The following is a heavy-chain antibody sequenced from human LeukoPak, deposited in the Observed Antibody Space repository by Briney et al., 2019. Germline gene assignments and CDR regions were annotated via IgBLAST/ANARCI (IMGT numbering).Heavy chain of an antibody. V-gene: IGHV3-33*01. CDR2: IWYDGSNK. D-gene: IGHD6-13*01. CDR1: GFTFSSYG. Sequence: PGRSLRLSCAASGFTFSSYGMHWVRQAPGKGLEWVAVIWYDGSNKYYADSVKGRFTISRDNSKNTLYLQMNSLRAEDTAVYYCARGGFRPYSSSRPNDYWGQGTLVTVSS. CDR3: ARGGFRPYSSSRPNDY. J-gene: IGHJ4*02.